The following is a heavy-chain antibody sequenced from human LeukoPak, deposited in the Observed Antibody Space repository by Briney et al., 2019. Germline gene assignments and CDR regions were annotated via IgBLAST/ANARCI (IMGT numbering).Heavy chain of an antibody. CDR3: AKEGTPHVSTWYDL. D-gene: IGHD3-10*01. Sequence: GGSLRLSCAASGVTLSPYGMHWVRQAPGKGLEWVAVISYEGGTQHYADSVKGRFIISRDNPRNTLYLQMNILRTEDTAIYYCAKEGTPHVSTWYDLWGQGTQVIVSS. CDR1: GVTLSPYG. CDR2: ISYEGGTQ. J-gene: IGHJ5*02. V-gene: IGHV3-30*18.